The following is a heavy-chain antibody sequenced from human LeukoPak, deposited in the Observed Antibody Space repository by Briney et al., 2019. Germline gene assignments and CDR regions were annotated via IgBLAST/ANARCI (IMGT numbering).Heavy chain of an antibody. Sequence: SETLSLTCAVSGGSISSSNWWGWVRQPPGKGLEWIGEMYHSGSTNYNPPLKSRVTISVDKSKNQFSLKLSSVTAADTAVYYCARGGVTMVRGPQPYYYGMDVWGKGTTVTVSS. CDR1: GGSISSSNW. J-gene: IGHJ6*04. CDR2: MYHSGST. D-gene: IGHD3-10*01. V-gene: IGHV4-4*02. CDR3: ARGGVTMVRGPQPYYYGMDV.